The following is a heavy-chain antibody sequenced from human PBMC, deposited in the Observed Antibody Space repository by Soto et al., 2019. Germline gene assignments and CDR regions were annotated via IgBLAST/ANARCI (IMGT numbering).Heavy chain of an antibody. J-gene: IGHJ4*02. CDR2: ISGGDGST. D-gene: IGHD2-2*02. Sequence: EVQLLESGGGLVQPGGSLRLSCAASGFTFSSYAMSWVRQAPGKGLEWVSTISGGDGSTYYADSVKGRFTISRDNSKNTLYLQSNSLRADDTAVYYCAKVGGTSHPPIPVDCWGQGTLVTVSS. CDR1: GFTFSSYA. V-gene: IGHV3-23*01. CDR3: AKVGGTSHPPIPVDC.